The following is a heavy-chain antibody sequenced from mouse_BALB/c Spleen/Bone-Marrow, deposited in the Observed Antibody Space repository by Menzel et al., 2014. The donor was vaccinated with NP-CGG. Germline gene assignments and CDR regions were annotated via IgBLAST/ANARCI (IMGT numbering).Heavy chain of an antibody. Sequence: EVQLQESGPGLVKPGASVKMSCKASGFTFTDYYMKWVRQSPGKSLEWIGDINPINGDTYYTQKFKGKATLTVDRSSSTAFLQHGSLTSEDATFYYFAIGKQLYWYFDFWGAGTTVTVSS. CDR1: GFTFTDYY. D-gene: IGHD4-1*02. CDR3: AIGKQLYWYFDF. J-gene: IGHJ1*01. V-gene: IGHV1-26*01. CDR2: INPINGDT.